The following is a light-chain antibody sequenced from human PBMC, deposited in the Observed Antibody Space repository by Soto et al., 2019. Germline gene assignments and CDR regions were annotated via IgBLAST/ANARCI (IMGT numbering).Light chain of an antibody. CDR3: QQRSDWPLT. J-gene: IGKJ4*01. CDR2: DAS. V-gene: IGKV3-11*01. CDR1: QSVSSY. Sequence: EIVLTQSPGTLSLSPVERATLSCMASQSVSSYLAWYQQKPGQAPRLLVYDASTWATDIPARFSGSGSGTDFTLSISSLEPEDFAVYFCQQRSDWPLTFGGGTKVDI.